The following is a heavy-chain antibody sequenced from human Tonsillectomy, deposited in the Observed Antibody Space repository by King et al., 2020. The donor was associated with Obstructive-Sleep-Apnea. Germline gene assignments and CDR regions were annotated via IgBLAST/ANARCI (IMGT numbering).Heavy chain of an antibody. D-gene: IGHD3-22*01. CDR1: GFTFTSSA. J-gene: IGHJ6*02. CDR3: AASKYYYDSSGTSTYGMDV. Sequence: QLVQSGPEVKKPGTSVKVSCKASGFTFTSSAMQWVRQARGQRLEWIGWIVVGSGNTNYAQKFQERVTITRDMSTSTAYMELSSRRSEDTAVYYCAASKYYYDSSGTSTYGMDVWGQGTTVTVSS. V-gene: IGHV1-58*02. CDR2: IVVGSGNT.